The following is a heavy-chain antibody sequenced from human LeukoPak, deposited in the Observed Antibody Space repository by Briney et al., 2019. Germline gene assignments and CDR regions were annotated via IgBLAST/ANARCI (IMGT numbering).Heavy chain of an antibody. CDR3: ARARYANAWYAFDI. CDR2: LSHSGSS. Sequence: SETLSLTCTVSGGSVSSYYWSWIRRPPGRGLEWIAYLSHSGSSDFNPSLTSRVTTLVDTSKNQFSLKLTSVTAADTAVYYCARARYANAWYAFDIWGHGTMVTVSS. CDR1: GGSVSSYY. J-gene: IGHJ3*02. V-gene: IGHV4-59*02. D-gene: IGHD2-2*01.